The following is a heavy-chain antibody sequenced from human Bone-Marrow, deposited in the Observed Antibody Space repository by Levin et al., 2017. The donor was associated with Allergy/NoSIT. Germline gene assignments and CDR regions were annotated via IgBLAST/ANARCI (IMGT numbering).Heavy chain of an antibody. CDR1: GYSFTSYW. CDR3: ARGKDCSSTSCFLYDAFDI. CDR2: IYPGDSDT. D-gene: IGHD2-2*01. J-gene: IGHJ3*02. Sequence: GESLKISCKGSGYSFTSYWIGWVRQMPGKGLEWMGIIYPGDSDTRYSPSFQGQVTISADKSISTAYLQWSSLKASDTAMYYCARGKDCSSTSCFLYDAFDIWGQGTMVTVSS. V-gene: IGHV5-51*01.